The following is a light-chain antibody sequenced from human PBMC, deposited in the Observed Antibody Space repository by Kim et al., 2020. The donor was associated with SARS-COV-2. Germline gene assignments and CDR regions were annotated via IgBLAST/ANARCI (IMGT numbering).Light chain of an antibody. CDR1: QSITNY. V-gene: IGKV3-11*01. CDR3: QQRNSWPRT. Sequence: EIVLTQSPATLSLSPGERATLSCRASQSITNYLAWFQQKPGQAPRLLIHDAYTRVVGIPARFSGSGSGTDFTLTISSLEPEDFAVYYCQQRNSWPRTFGQGTKVDIK. J-gene: IGKJ1*01. CDR2: DAY.